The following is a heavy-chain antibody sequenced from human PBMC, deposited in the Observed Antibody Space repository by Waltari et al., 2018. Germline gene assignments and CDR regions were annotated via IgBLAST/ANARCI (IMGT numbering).Heavy chain of an antibody. CDR3: ARDRATRTGYVDY. V-gene: IGHV3-7*01. CDR2: VKDDGSEQ. D-gene: IGHD2-2*01. J-gene: IGHJ4*02. Sequence: EVQLVESGVGLVQPGGSRRRSCAASGSTFEGYGSGGVRQAPGKGLGWVANVKDDGSEQNYVDSVKGRFTITRDNTKTILYMEMNNLRVEDTAVYYCARDRATRTGYVDYWGQGALVTVSS. CDR1: GSTFEGYG.